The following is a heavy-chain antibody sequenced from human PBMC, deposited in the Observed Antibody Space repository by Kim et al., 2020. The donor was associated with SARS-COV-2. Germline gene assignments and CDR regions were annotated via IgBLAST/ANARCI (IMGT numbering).Heavy chain of an antibody. Sequence: AQKFHGRVTMTRDTSTSTVYMELSSLRSEDTAVYYCARDRRDSSGWDFDYWGQGTLVTVSS. D-gene: IGHD6-19*01. V-gene: IGHV1-46*01. J-gene: IGHJ4*02. CDR3: ARDRRDSSGWDFDY.